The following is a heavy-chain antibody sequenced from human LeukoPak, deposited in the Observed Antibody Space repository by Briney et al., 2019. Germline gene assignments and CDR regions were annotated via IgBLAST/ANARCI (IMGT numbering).Heavy chain of an antibody. CDR2: ISAYSGNT. V-gene: IGHV1-18*01. CDR3: ARAGGWAREDYKADAFDI. J-gene: IGHJ3*02. CDR1: GYXFTYYG. D-gene: IGHD6-19*01. Sequence: GGSVKVSCKASGYXFTYYGISWVRQAPGQGLEWMGWISAYSGNTNYAQKVQDRVTMTTDTSTSTAYMELRSIRSDDTAVYYCARAGGWAREDYKADAFDIWGQGIMVTVSS.